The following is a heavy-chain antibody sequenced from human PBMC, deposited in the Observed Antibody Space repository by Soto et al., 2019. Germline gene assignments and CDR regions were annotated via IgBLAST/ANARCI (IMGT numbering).Heavy chain of an antibody. CDR2: ISSSGSTI. Sequence: GGFLRLSCAASGFTFSDYCMSWIRQAPGKGLEWVSYISSSGSTIYYADSVKGRFTISRDNAKNSLYLQMNSLRAEDTAVYYCARNGKPVAYDSSGYYGFVDAFDIWGQGTMVTVSS. D-gene: IGHD3-22*01. J-gene: IGHJ3*02. CDR3: ARNGKPVAYDSSGYYGFVDAFDI. CDR1: GFTFSDYC. V-gene: IGHV3-11*01.